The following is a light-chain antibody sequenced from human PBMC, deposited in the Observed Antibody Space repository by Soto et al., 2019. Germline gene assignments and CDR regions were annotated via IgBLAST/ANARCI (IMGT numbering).Light chain of an antibody. J-gene: IGLJ1*01. CDR2: DVS. V-gene: IGLV2-14*01. Sequence: LTQPASVSGSPGQSITISCTGTSSDVGGYNYVSRYQQHPGKAPKLMIYDVSNRPSGVSNRFSGSKSGNTASLTISGLQAEDEADYYCSSYTSSSPLFGTGTKVTVL. CDR3: SSYTSSSPL. CDR1: SSDVGGYNY.